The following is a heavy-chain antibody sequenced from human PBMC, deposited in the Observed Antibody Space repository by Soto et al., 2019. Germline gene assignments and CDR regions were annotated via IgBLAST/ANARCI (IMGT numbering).Heavy chain of an antibody. D-gene: IGHD2-15*01. V-gene: IGHV3-23*01. CDR2: ISGSGGST. CDR1: GFTFSSYA. Sequence: GGSLRLSCAASGFTFSSYAMSWVRQAPGKGLEWVSAISGSGGSTYYADSVKGRFTISRDNSKNTLYLQMNSLRAEDTAVYYCAKNGGYCSGGSCYYYFDYWGQGTLVTVSS. CDR3: AKNGGYCSGGSCYYYFDY. J-gene: IGHJ4*02.